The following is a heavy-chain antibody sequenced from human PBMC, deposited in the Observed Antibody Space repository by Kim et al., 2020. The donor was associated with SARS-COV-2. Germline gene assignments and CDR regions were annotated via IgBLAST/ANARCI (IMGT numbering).Heavy chain of an antibody. Sequence: GGSLRLSCAASGFSFSTYWMNWVRQAPGKGLEWMANIKQDGNEKYYVDSVKGRFTVSRDNAKNSLYLQMNSLRAEDTAVYYCARSQYTYGNDAYEIWGQG. D-gene: IGHD5-18*01. CDR3: ARSQYTYGNDAYEI. J-gene: IGHJ3*02. V-gene: IGHV3-7*01. CDR2: IKQDGNEK. CDR1: GFSFSTYW.